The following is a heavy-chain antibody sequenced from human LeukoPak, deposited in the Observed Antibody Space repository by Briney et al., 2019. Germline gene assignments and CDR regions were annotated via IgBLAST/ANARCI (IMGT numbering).Heavy chain of an antibody. V-gene: IGHV3-23*01. CDR3: AKDRNVLRFLEWLGAAFDI. CDR1: GFTFSSYA. D-gene: IGHD3-3*01. J-gene: IGHJ3*02. Sequence: GGSLRLSCAASGFTFSSYAMSWVRQAPGKGLEWASAISGSGGSTYYADSVKGRFTISRDNSKNTLYLQMNSLRAEDTAVYYCAKDRNVLRFLEWLGAAFDIWGQGTMVTVSS. CDR2: ISGSGGST.